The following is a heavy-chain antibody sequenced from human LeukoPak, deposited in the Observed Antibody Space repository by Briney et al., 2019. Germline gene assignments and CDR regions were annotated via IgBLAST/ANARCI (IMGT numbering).Heavy chain of an antibody. CDR1: GFTFSSYS. V-gene: IGHV3-23*01. CDR3: ATRPAVAGTTNWYFDV. Sequence: GGSLRLSCAASGFTFSSYSMTWVRQAPGKGLEWVSSINGSGASTYYADSVKGRFTVSRDNSKNTLYLQMNSLRAEDAAVYYCATRPAVAGTTNWYFDVWGRRTLVTVS. D-gene: IGHD6-19*01. CDR2: INGSGAST. J-gene: IGHJ2*01.